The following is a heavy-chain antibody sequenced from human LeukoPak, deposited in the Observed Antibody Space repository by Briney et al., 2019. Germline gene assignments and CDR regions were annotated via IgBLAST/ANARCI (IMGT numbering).Heavy chain of an antibody. CDR3: AKAWAAAGTFAS. Sequence: VGSLRLSCAASGFTFSSYAMSCVRQAPGKGLEWVSTIIGSGGDTYYADSVKGRFTISRDTSKNTLYLQMKSLRAEDTAVYYCAKAWAAAGTFASWGQGTLVTVSS. CDR2: IIGSGGDT. J-gene: IGHJ4*02. CDR1: GFTFSSYA. V-gene: IGHV3-23*01. D-gene: IGHD6-13*01.